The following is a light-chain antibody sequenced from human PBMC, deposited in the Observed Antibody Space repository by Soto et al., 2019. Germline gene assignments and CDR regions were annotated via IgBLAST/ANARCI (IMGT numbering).Light chain of an antibody. CDR1: SSNSGAGYD. V-gene: IGLV1-40*01. CDR2: GNS. CDR3: QSYDSSLSASYV. J-gene: IGLJ1*01. Sequence: SVVRNAASGSRARGERYPINKNWSSSNSGAGYDVHGYQQLPGTAPKLLIYGNSNRPSGVPDRFSGSKSGTSASLAITGLQAGDEADYYCQSYDSSLSASYVFGTGTKVTVL.